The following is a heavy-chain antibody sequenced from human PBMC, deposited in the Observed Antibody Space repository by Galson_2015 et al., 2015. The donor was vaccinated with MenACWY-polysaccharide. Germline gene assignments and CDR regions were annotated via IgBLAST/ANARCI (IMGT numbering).Heavy chain of an antibody. D-gene: IGHD2-2*01. CDR1: GYTFTGYY. CDR2: INPNSGGT. V-gene: IGHV1-2*02. Sequence: SVKVSCKASGYTFTGYYMHWVRQAPGQGLEWMGWINPNSGGTNYAQKFQGRVTTTRDTSISTAYMELSRLRSDDTAVYYCARDRARVVVVPAAIRWFDPWGQGTLVTVPS. CDR3: ARDRARVVVVPAAIRWFDP. J-gene: IGHJ5*02.